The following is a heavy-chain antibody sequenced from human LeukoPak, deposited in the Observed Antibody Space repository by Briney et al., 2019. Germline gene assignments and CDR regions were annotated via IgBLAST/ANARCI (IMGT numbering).Heavy chain of an antibody. CDR2: IYYSGST. Sequence: SETLSLTCTVFGGSISSYYWSWIRQPPGKGLEWIGYIYYSGSTNYNPSLKSRVTISVDTSKNQFSLKLSSVTAADTAVYYCARAYYDILTGYQGYFQHWGQGTLVTVSS. J-gene: IGHJ1*01. CDR1: GGSISSYY. V-gene: IGHV4-59*08. D-gene: IGHD3-9*01. CDR3: ARAYYDILTGYQGYFQH.